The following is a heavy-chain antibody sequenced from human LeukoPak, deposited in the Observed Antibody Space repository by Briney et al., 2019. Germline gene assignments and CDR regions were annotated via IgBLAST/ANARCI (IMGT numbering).Heavy chain of an antibody. D-gene: IGHD2-2*01. J-gene: IGHJ4*02. Sequence: GGSLRLSCAASGFTVSSKYMSWVRQAPGEGLEWVSVIYSGGSTYYADSVKGRFTISRDNSKNTLYLQMNSLRAEDTAVYYCARGCSSTSCYGFDYWGQGTLVTVSS. V-gene: IGHV3-53*01. CDR1: GFTVSSKY. CDR3: ARGCSSTSCYGFDY. CDR2: IYSGGST.